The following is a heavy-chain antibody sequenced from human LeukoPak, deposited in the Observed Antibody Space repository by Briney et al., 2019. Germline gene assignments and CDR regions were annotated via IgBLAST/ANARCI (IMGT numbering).Heavy chain of an antibody. Sequence: GGSLRLSCAASGFTFSSYGMHWVRQAPGKGPEWVAVIWYDGSNKYYADSVKGRFTISRDNSKNTLYLQMNSLRAEDTAVYYCARDLSYSSSSVGFDYWGQGTLVTVSS. CDR3: ARDLSYSSSSVGFDY. CDR2: IWYDGSNK. V-gene: IGHV3-33*01. D-gene: IGHD6-6*01. CDR1: GFTFSSYG. J-gene: IGHJ4*02.